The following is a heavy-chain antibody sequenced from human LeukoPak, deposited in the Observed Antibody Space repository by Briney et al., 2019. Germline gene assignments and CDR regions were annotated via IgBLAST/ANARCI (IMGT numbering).Heavy chain of an antibody. V-gene: IGHV3-30-3*01. D-gene: IGHD4-17*01. CDR2: ISYDGSNK. J-gene: IGHJ4*02. CDR3: ARVYGDSDPFLDY. CDR1: GFTFSSYA. Sequence: GGSLRLSCAASGFTFSSYAMHWVRQAPGKGLEWVAVISYDGSNKYYADSVKGRFTISRDNSKNTLYLQMNSLRAEDTAVYYCARVYGDSDPFLDYWGQGTLVTVSS.